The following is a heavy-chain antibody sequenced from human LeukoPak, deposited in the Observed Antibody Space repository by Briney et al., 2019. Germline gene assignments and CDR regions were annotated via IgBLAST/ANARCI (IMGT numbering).Heavy chain of an antibody. CDR1: GFTFSSYG. Sequence: PGGSLRLSCAASGFTFSSYGMHWVRQAPGKGLEWLAFIWYDGSNKYYADSVKGRFTISRDNSKNTLFLQMNSLRAEDTAVYYCAKEFGCSSSRYFDYWGQGTLVTVSS. V-gene: IGHV3-30*02. CDR2: IWYDGSNK. CDR3: AKEFGCSSSRYFDY. J-gene: IGHJ4*02. D-gene: IGHD6-13*01.